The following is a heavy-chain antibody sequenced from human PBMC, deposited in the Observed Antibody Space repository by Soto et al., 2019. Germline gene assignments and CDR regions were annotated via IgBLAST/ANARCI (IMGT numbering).Heavy chain of an antibody. CDR2: SRDKGNSYTT. V-gene: IGHV3-72*01. CDR1: GFTFSDHY. J-gene: IGHJ4*02. Sequence: EVQLVESGGGLVQPGGSLRLSCAASGFTFSDHYMDWVRQAPGKGLEWVGRSRDKGNSYTTDYAASVKGRFTISRDDSKNSLYLQMISLETEDTAVYYCARVLRDGSAGFRYFDYWGQGTLVTVSS. CDR3: ARVLRDGSAGFRYFDY. D-gene: IGHD6-19*01.